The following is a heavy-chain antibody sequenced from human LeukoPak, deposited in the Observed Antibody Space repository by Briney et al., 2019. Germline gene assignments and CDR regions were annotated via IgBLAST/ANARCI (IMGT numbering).Heavy chain of an antibody. Sequence: GGSLRLSCAASGFTFSTYWMHWVRQVPGKGLVWVSRINSDGSRTSYADSVKGRFTISRDNAKNTLYLQMNSLRAEDTAVYYCARDGVGYSSGYLDYWGQGTLVTVSS. J-gene: IGHJ4*02. CDR3: ARDGVGYSSGYLDY. D-gene: IGHD6-19*01. V-gene: IGHV3-74*01. CDR1: GFTFSTYW. CDR2: INSDGSRT.